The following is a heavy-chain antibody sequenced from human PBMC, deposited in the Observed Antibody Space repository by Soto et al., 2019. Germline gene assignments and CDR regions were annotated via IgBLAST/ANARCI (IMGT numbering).Heavy chain of an antibody. CDR3: ARDLAPAILTHH. CDR2: IKEDRAQK. Sequence: GGSLRLSCAASGFTFSSSWMSWVRQAPGKGLEWVANIKEDRAQKYYVDSVKGRFTISRDNAKNSLYLQMNSLRAEDTAVYYCARDLAPAILTHHWGKGTLVTVSS. J-gene: IGHJ5*02. CDR1: GFTFSSSW. V-gene: IGHV3-7*03. D-gene: IGHD3-9*01.